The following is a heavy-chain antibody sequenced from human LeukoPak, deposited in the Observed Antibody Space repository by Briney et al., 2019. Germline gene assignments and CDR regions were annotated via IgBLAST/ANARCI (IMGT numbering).Heavy chain of an antibody. CDR2: IRQDGSEK. CDR3: ARDGAAAGLYFDL. D-gene: IGHD6-13*01. CDR1: GFTFTDYW. J-gene: IGHJ4*01. Sequence: GGSLRLSCEVSGFTFTDYWMNWVRQAPGRGPEWVASIRQDGSEKTYVDSVKGRFTISRDNTKNSLSLQLNGLRAEDTAVYYCARDGAAAGLYFDLWGQGTLVTVSS. V-gene: IGHV3-7*01.